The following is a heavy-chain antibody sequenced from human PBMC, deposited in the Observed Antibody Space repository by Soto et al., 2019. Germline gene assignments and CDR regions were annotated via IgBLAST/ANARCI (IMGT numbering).Heavy chain of an antibody. CDR2: IIPILGIA. D-gene: IGHD2-21*02. V-gene: IGHV1-69*02. Sequence: QVQLVQSGAEVKKPGSSVKVSCKASGGTFSSYTISWVRQAPGQGLEWMGRIIPILGIANYAQKFQGRVTITADKSTSTDYMELSSLRSEDTAVYYCAITSYCGGDCYSSFAFDIWGQGTMVTVSS. CDR1: GGTFSSYT. J-gene: IGHJ3*02. CDR3: AITSYCGGDCYSSFAFDI.